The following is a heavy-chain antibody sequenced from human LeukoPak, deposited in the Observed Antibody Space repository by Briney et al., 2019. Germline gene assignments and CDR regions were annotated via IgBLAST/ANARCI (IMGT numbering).Heavy chain of an antibody. J-gene: IGHJ6*02. CDR3: GYYGSGRDYYYYGMDV. CDR1: GFTFSTHD. D-gene: IGHD3-10*01. Sequence: GGSLRLSCAASGFTFSTHDLNWVRQAPGKGLEWVSAISGSGGSTYYADSVKGRFTISRDNSKNTLYLQMNSLRAEDTAVYYCGYYGSGRDYYYYGMDVWGQGTTVTVSS. V-gene: IGHV3-23*01. CDR2: ISGSGGST.